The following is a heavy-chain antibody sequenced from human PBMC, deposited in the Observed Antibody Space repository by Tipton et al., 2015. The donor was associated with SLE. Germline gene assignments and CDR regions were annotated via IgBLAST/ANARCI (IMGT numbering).Heavy chain of an antibody. CDR1: GGSISSSRYS. D-gene: IGHD3-9*01. CDR3: ATDYYDILTGWGPLHY. CDR2: IYYSGST. Sequence: LSCTVSGGSISSSRYSWGWIRQPPGKGLEWIGSIYYSGSTYYHPSLKSRVTISVDTSKNHFSLKLRSVTAADTAVYYCATDYYDILTGWGPLHYWGQGTLVTVSS. V-gene: IGHV4-39*07. J-gene: IGHJ4*02.